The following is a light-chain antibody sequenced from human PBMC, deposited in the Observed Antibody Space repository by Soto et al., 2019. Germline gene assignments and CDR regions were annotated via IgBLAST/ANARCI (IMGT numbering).Light chain of an antibody. CDR1: SSDVGGYNY. CDR3: CTYLDTNPI. CDR2: DVT. V-gene: IGLV2-14*01. Sequence: QSALTQPASVSGSPGQSITISCTGTSSDVGGYNYVSWYQQYPGKAPKLMIYDVTNRPSGVSNRFSGSKSGNTASLTISGLQAEDEADYYCCTYLDTNPIFGRGTKLTVL. J-gene: IGLJ2*01.